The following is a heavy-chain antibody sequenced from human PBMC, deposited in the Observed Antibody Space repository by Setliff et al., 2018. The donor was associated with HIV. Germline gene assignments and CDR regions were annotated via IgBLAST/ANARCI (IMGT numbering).Heavy chain of an antibody. CDR2: IKQDGSEK. Sequence: GGSLRLSCATSGFNFTTYWMSWVRQAPGKGLEWVANIKQDGSEKYYVDSVRGRFAISRDNANNSLYLQMNSLRLEDTAVYYCARGGTTSWNFWGQGTPVTVSS. CDR3: ARGGTTSWNF. D-gene: IGHD4-17*01. V-gene: IGHV3-7*01. CDR1: GFNFTTYW. J-gene: IGHJ4*02.